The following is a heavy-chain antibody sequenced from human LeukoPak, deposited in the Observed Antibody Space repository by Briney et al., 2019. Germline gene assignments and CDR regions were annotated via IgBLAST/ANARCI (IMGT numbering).Heavy chain of an antibody. Sequence: PGGSLRLSCVASGFTVSSTYMSWVRQAPGKGLEWVSVIYSGGSTYYADSVKGRFTISRDNSKNTFYLQMNSLRAEDTAVYYCVKYYCTSGVCFLFDYWGQGTLVTVSS. J-gene: IGHJ4*02. V-gene: IGHV3-53*01. CDR3: VKYYCTSGVCFLFDY. CDR2: IYSGGST. CDR1: GFTVSSTY. D-gene: IGHD2-8*01.